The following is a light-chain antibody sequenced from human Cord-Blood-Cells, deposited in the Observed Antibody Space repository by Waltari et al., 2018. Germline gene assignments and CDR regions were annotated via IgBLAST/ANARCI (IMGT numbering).Light chain of an antibody. Sequence: EIAMTQPPPTLSASPGERATLSCRASQSVSSNLAWYQQKPGQAPRLLIYGASTRATGIPARFSGSGSGTEFTLTISSLQSEDFAVYYCQQYNNWPPLTFGGGTKVEIK. V-gene: IGKV3-15*01. J-gene: IGKJ4*01. CDR1: QSVSSN. CDR3: QQYNNWPPLT. CDR2: GAS.